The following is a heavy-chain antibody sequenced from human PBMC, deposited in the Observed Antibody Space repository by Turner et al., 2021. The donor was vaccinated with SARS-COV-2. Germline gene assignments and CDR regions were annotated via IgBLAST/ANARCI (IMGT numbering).Heavy chain of an antibody. CDR1: GYTFTRFY. CDR3: ASSLPAPGGVPGRLNY. D-gene: IGHD2-8*02. Sequence: QVQLVQSGAEGEKPGASVKVSFQASGYTFTRFYLHWVRQAPGQGLEWMGKINPSGGSTNYAQKFQGRVTMTRDTSTSTVYMGLSSLGSEDTAVYYCASSLPAPGGVPGRLNYWGQGALVTVSS. V-gene: IGHV1-46*01. J-gene: IGHJ4*02. CDR2: INPSGGST.